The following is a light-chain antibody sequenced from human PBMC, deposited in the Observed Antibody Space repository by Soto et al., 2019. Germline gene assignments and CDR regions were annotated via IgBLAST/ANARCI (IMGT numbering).Light chain of an antibody. Sequence: QSVLNQPASGSGYTGQSITIFRNETSRDVGGYNFVSWYQQHPGKAPKLMIYDVNTRPSGVSNRFSGSKSANTASLTISGLQAEDEAAYYCSSYTSSSTYVFRTVTKVTVL. CDR3: SSYTSSSTYV. CDR1: SRDVGGYNF. J-gene: IGLJ1*01. V-gene: IGLV2-14*03. CDR2: DVN.